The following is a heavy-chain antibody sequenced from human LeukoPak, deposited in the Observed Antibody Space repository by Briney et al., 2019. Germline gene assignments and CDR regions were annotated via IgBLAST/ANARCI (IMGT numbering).Heavy chain of an antibody. CDR2: ISWNSGSI. D-gene: IGHD1-1*01. J-gene: IGHJ4*02. CDR1: GFTFDDYA. CDR3: AIRTAGYFDY. Sequence: GGSLRLSCAASGFTFDDYAMHWVRQAPGKGLEWVSGISWNSGSIGYADSVKGRFTISRDNAKNSLYLQMNSLRAEDTAVYYCAIRTAGYFDYWGQGTLVTVSS. V-gene: IGHV3-9*01.